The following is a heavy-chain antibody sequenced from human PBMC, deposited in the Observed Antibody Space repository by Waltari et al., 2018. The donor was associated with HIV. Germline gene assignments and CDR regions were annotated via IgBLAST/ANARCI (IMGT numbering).Heavy chain of an antibody. J-gene: IGHJ5*02. CDR2: ISDTT. D-gene: IGHD2-2*01. CDR3: AGQPSCNRDPLPPYLFDP. V-gene: IGHV1-18*01. CDR1: GYTFINYG. Sequence: QVQLLQSGAEVKKPGASVKVSCKASGYTFINYGISWVRQAPGQGLEWMGWISDTTKNRQKFQGRVTMTTDPSTSTAYMELRSLRPDDTAIYYRAGQPSCNRDPLPPYLFDPRGPGTLGTVSP.